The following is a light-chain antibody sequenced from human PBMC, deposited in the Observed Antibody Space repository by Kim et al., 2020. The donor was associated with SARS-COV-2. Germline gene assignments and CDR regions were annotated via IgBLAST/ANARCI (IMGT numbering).Light chain of an antibody. J-gene: IGLJ3*02. Sequence: QRGTTSGTGSSSNSGAGYDVHWYQQLPGTAPKLLIYGNSNRPSGVPDRFSGSKSGTSASLAITGLQAEDEADYYCQSYDSSLSGSVFGGGTQLTVL. CDR1: SSNSGAGYD. CDR2: GNS. CDR3: QSYDSSLSGSV. V-gene: IGLV1-40*01.